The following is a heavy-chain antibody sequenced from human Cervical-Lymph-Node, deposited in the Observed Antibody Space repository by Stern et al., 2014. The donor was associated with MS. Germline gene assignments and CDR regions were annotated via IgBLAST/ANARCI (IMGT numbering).Heavy chain of an antibody. CDR3: AGPATVTVGAMDV. Sequence: QVQLVQSGAEVKKPGSSVKVSCKASGGTFSSYPINWVRQAPGQGLAWMGGLIPLFGTAKYAQKFQGRVTITADESTSTAYMELSSLRSEDTAVYYCAGPATVTVGAMDVWGQGTKVTVSS. J-gene: IGHJ6*02. V-gene: IGHV1-69*01. D-gene: IGHD4-17*01. CDR1: GGTFSSYP. CDR2: LIPLFGTA.